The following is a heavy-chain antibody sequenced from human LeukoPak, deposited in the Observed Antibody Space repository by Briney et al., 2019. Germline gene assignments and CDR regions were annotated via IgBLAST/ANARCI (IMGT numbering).Heavy chain of an antibody. CDR1: GGSFSGYY. Sequence: PSETLSLTCAVYGGSFSGYYWSWIRQPPGKGLEWIGEINHSGSTNYNPSLKSRVTISVDTSKNQFSLKLSSVTAADTAVYYCASLGGTVTGYYYYYYGMDVWGQGTTVTVSS. V-gene: IGHV4-34*01. CDR3: ASLGGTVTGYYYYYYGMDV. D-gene: IGHD4-17*01. CDR2: INHSGST. J-gene: IGHJ6*02.